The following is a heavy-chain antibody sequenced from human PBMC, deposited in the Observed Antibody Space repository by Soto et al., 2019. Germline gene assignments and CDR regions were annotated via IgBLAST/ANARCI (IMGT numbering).Heavy chain of an antibody. J-gene: IGHJ4*02. D-gene: IGHD4-17*01. CDR1: GGSISSGDYY. Sequence: QVQLQESGPGLVKPSQTLSLTCTVSGGSISSGDYYWNWIRQPPGKGLEWIGYIYYSGSTYYNPSLESRVTISVDTSKNQFSLKLSSVTAADTAVYYCARFYGGNPGFDYWGQGTLVTVSS. CDR2: IYYSGST. CDR3: ARFYGGNPGFDY. V-gene: IGHV4-30-4*01.